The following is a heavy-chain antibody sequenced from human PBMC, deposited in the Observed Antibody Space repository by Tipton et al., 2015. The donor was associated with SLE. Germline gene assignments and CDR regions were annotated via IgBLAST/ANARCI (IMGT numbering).Heavy chain of an antibody. V-gene: IGHV4-59*01. Sequence: LRLSCSVSGDSIGTYYWNWIRQPPGKGLEFVGSVHYSGSTDYNSSLKSRITVSLDTSQNQFSLKLTSVTAADTAVYYCARGVGYEDLWGQGTLVTVSA. CDR3: ARGVGYEDL. CDR2: VHYSGST. CDR1: GDSIGTYY. J-gene: IGHJ5*02. D-gene: IGHD5-12*01.